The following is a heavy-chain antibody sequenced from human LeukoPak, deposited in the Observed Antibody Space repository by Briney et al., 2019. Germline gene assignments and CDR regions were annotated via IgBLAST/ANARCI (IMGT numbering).Heavy chain of an antibody. J-gene: IGHJ4*02. Sequence: GGALRLSCEASGFTFSSYGMHWVRQAPGKGLEWVAVISYDGSNKYYADSVKGRFTISRDNSKNTLYLQMNSLRAEDTAVYYCAKDLDIVVPRAFDYWGQGTLVTVSS. D-gene: IGHD2-15*01. V-gene: IGHV3-30*18. CDR3: AKDLDIVVPRAFDY. CDR1: GFTFSSYG. CDR2: ISYDGSNK.